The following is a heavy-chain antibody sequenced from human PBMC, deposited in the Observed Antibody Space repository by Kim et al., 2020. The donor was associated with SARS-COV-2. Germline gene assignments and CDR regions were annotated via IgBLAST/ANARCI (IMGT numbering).Heavy chain of an antibody. V-gene: IGHV3-53*01. D-gene: IGHD3-16*01. CDR1: GFTVSSNY. Sequence: GGSLRLSCAASGFTVSSNYMSWVRQAPGKGLEWVSVIYSGGSTYYADSVKGRFTISRDNSKNTLYLQMNSLRAEDTAVYYCARDLADGIYHYYYYGMDVWGQGTTVTVSS. CDR2: IYSGGST. CDR3: ARDLADGIYHYYYYGMDV. J-gene: IGHJ6*02.